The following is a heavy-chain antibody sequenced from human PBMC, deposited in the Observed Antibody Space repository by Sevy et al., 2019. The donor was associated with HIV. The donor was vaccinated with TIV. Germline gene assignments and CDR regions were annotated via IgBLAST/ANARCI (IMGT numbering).Heavy chain of an antibody. CDR3: ARGPKLIITMVRGVIDNYYYMDV. D-gene: IGHD3-10*01. CDR2: ISSNGGST. CDR1: GFTFSSYA. Sequence: GGSLRLSCAASGFTFSSYAMHWVRQAPGKGLEYVSAISSNGGSTYYANSVKGRFTISRDNSKNTLYLQMGSLRAEDMAVYYCARGPKLIITMVRGVIDNYYYMDVWGKGTTVTVSS. V-gene: IGHV3-64*01. J-gene: IGHJ6*03.